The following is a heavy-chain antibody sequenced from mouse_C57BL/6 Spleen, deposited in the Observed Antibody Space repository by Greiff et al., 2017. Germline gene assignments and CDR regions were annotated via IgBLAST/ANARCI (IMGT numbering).Heavy chain of an antibody. V-gene: IGHV5-16*01. CDR3: ARERYYDYDGSYAMDY. Sequence: EVQVVESEGGLVQPGSSMKLSCTASGFTFSDYYMAWVRQVPEKGLEWVANINYDGSSTYYLDSLKSRFIISRDNAKNILYLQMSSLKSEDTATYYCARERYYDYDGSYAMDYWGQGTSVTVSS. CDR1: GFTFSDYY. J-gene: IGHJ4*01. D-gene: IGHD2-4*01. CDR2: INYDGSST.